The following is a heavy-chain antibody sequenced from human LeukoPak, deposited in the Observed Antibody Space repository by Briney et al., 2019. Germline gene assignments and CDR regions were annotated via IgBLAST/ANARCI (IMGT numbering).Heavy chain of an antibody. V-gene: IGHV4-4*07. CDR2: IYTSWST. Sequence: PSETLSLTCTVSGGSISSYYWSWIRQPAGKGLEWIGRIYTSWSTNYNPSLKSRVTMSVDTSKNQFSLKLSSVTAADTAVYYCARDGRPIAAAGHYYYGMDVWGQGTTVTVSS. CDR1: GGSISSYY. CDR3: ARDGRPIAAAGHYYYGMDV. J-gene: IGHJ6*02. D-gene: IGHD6-13*01.